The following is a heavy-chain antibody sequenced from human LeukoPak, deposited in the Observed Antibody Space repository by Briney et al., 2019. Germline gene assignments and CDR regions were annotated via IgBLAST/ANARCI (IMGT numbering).Heavy chain of an antibody. V-gene: IGHV3-53*01. CDR2: ICRGGGT. J-gene: IGHJ4*02. CDR3: ARGGARQQLVENYFDY. CDR1: GFTVSSNS. Sequence: GGSLRLSCAASGFTVSSNSMSWVRQAPGKGLDWVSVICRGGGTNYAADSKGRFTISRDNSKNTPYFQINSLIADDTAVYYCARGGARQQLVENYFDYWCRGTVAIVSS. D-gene: IGHD6-13*01.